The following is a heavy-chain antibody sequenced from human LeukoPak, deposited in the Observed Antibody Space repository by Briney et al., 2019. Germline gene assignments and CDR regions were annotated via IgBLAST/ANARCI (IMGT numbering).Heavy chain of an antibody. D-gene: IGHD3-22*01. Sequence: SETLSLTCAVYGGSFSGYYWSWIRQPPGKGLEWIGEINHSGSTNYNPSLKSRVTISVDTSKNQFSLKLSSVTAADTAVYYCARGPAYYYDSSGYYPDYWGQGTLVTVSS. V-gene: IGHV4-34*01. CDR3: ARGPAYYYDSSGYYPDY. CDR1: GGSFSGYY. CDR2: INHSGST. J-gene: IGHJ4*02.